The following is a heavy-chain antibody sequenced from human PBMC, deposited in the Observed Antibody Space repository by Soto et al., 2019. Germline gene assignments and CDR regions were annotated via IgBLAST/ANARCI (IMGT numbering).Heavy chain of an antibody. CDR2: INHSGST. CDR3: ARSLPLVVVPAARYNWFDP. J-gene: IGHJ5*02. CDR1: GGSFSGYY. D-gene: IGHD2-2*01. Sequence: PSETLSLTCAVYGGSFSGYYWSWIRQPPGKGLEWIGEINHSGSTNYNPSLKSRVTISVDTSKNQFSLKLSSVTAADTAVYYCARSLPLVVVPAARYNWFDPWGQGTLVTVSS. V-gene: IGHV4-34*01.